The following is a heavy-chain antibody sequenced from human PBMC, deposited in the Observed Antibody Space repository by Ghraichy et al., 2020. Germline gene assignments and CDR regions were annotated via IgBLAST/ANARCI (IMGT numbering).Heavy chain of an antibody. V-gene: IGHV4-39*07. D-gene: IGHD6-13*01. Sequence: SETLSLTCTVSGGSISSSNYYWGWIRQPPGKGLEWIGSIYYSGNTHYNPSLKSRVTISVDTSKNQFSLKLSSVTAADTAVYYCARDGIVAAAGVNGMDVWGQGTTVTVSS. CDR2: IYYSGNT. CDR1: GGSISSSNYY. J-gene: IGHJ6*02. CDR3: ARDGIVAAAGVNGMDV.